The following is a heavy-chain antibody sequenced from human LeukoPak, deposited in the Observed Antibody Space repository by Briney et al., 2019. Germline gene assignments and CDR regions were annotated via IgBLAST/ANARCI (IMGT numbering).Heavy chain of an antibody. D-gene: IGHD1-26*01. CDR2: INAGNGNT. J-gene: IGHJ6*03. Sequence: ASVKVSCKASGYTFTSYAMHWVRQAPGQRLEWMGWINAGNGNTKYSQEFQGRVTITRDTSASTAYMELSSLRSEDMAVYYCARDRRVGASSYYYMDVWGKGTTVTVSS. V-gene: IGHV1-3*03. CDR1: GYTFTSYA. CDR3: ARDRRVGASSYYYMDV.